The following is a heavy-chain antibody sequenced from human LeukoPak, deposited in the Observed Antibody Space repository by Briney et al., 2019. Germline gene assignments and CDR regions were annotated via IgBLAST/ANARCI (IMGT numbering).Heavy chain of an antibody. CDR3: ARREAVDASLDY. CDR1: GGSISTYY. Sequence: SETLSLTCTVSGGSISTYYWTWLPQPAGKGLEWIGRIYPSGSTSYNPSLNYNPSLKSRVTISVDTSKNQFSLKLSSVTAADTAVYYCARREAVDASLDYWGQGTLVTVSS. CDR2: IYPSGSTSYNPSL. D-gene: IGHD6-19*01. J-gene: IGHJ4*02. V-gene: IGHV4-4*07.